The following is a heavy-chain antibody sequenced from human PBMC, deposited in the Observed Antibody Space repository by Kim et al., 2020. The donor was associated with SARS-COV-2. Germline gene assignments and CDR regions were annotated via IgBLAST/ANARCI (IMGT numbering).Heavy chain of an antibody. D-gene: IGHD3-22*01. V-gene: IGHV1-46*01. J-gene: IGHJ4*02. Sequence: RKAQGRVTMTRDTATSTVYMELSSLRSEDTAVYYCARDVVSSGYSTPGDYWGQGTLVTVSS. CDR3: ARDVVSSGYSTPGDY.